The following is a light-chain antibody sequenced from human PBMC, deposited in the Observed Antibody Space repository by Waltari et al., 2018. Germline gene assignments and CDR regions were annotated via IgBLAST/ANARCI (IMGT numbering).Light chain of an antibody. V-gene: IGLV2-23*02. CDR2: DVS. J-gene: IGLJ2*01. CDR3: CSYAGNYIHVL. CDR1: SSDVGGYNS. Sequence: QSALTQPASVSGSPGQSITISCTGTSSDVGGYNSVSWYQHHPGNAPKVIIYDVSQRPSGVSIRFSGSKSGNTASLTISGLQPEDEADYFCCSYAGNYIHVLFGGGTKLTVL.